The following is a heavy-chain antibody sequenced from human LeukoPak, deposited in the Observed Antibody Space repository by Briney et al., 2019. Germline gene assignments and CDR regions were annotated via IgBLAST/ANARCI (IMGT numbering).Heavy chain of an antibody. J-gene: IGHJ4*02. CDR1: GGSFSGYY. V-gene: IGHV4-34*01. CDR2: INHSGST. CDR3: ARVFGYYGSGSYYPRLPVDY. D-gene: IGHD3-10*01. Sequence: SETLSLTCAVYGGSFSGYYWSWIRQPPGKGLEWIGEINHSGSTNYNPSLKSRVTISVDTSKNHFSLKLSSVTAADTAVYYCARVFGYYGSGSYYPRLPVDYWGQGTLVTVSS.